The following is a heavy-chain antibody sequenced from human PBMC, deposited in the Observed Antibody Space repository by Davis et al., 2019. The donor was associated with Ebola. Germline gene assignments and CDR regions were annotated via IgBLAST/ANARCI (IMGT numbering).Heavy chain of an antibody. CDR1: GFTFSGSA. Sequence: GGSLRLSCAASGFTFSGSAMHWVRQASGKGLEWVGRIRSKANSYATAYAASVKGRFTISSDDSKNTAYLQMNSLKTEDTAVYYCSVSNSVDYWGQGTLVTVSS. CDR3: SVSNSVDY. J-gene: IGHJ4*02. CDR2: IRSKANSYAT. D-gene: IGHD4-23*01. V-gene: IGHV3-73*01.